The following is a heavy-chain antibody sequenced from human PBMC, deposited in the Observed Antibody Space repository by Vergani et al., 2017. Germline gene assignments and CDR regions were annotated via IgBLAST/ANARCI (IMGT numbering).Heavy chain of an antibody. CDR1: GFTFSSYA. D-gene: IGHD5-18*01. V-gene: IGHV3-30-3*01. CDR2: ISYDGSNK. J-gene: IGHJ6*02. Sequence: QVQMVESGGGVVQPGRSLRLSCAASGFTFSSYAMHWVRQAPGKGLEGVAVISYDGSNKYYADSVKGRFTISRDNSKNTLYLQMNSLRAEDTAVYYCASDGGDTAMVTDYYYYGMDVWGQGTTVTVSS. CDR3: ASDGGDTAMVTDYYYYGMDV.